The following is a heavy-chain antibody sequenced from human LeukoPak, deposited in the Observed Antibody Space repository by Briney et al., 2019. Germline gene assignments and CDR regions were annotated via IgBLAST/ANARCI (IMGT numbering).Heavy chain of an antibody. J-gene: IGHJ4*02. V-gene: IGHV4-38-2*02. CDR3: ARWASISRQPGGFFDH. Sequence: SETLSLTCTVSGDSVTNDFFWGRVRQPPGKELEWIGSFCLGRDTYYRPSLKSRVTISVDTSKNQFSLNLNSVTAADTAVYYCARWASISRQPGGFFDHWGQGTLVTVSS. CDR1: GDSVTNDFF. CDR2: FCLGRDT. D-gene: IGHD3-16*01.